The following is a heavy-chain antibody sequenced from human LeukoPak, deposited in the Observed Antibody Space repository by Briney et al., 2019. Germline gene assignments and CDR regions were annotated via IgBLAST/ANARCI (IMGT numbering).Heavy chain of an antibody. V-gene: IGHV3-21*01. J-gene: IGHJ4*02. D-gene: IGHD3-3*01. CDR1: GFTFSSYS. CDR3: ARFIYDFWSGYPPYFDY. CDR2: ISSSSSYI. Sequence: GGSLRLSCAASGFTFSSYSMNWVRQAPGEGLEWVSSISSSSSYIYYADSVKGRLTISRDNAKNSLYLQMNSLRAEDTAVYYCARFIYDFWSGYPPYFDYWGQGTLVTVSS.